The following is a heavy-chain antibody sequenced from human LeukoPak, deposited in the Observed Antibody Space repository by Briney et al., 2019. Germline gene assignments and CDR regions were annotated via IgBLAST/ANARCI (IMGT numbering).Heavy chain of an antibody. V-gene: IGHV3-30*18. CDR2: ISYDGSNE. CDR1: GFTFSNFG. J-gene: IGHJ4*02. Sequence: GGSLRLSCGASGFTFSNFGMNWVRQAPGKGLEWVAVISYDGSNEYYADSVKGRFTISRDNSKNTLYLQMNSLRAEDTAVYYCAKVWGYFDYWGQGTLVTVSS. D-gene: IGHD3-16*01. CDR3: AKVWGYFDY.